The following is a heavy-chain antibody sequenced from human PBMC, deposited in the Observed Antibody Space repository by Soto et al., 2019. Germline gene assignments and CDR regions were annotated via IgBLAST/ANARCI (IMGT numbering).Heavy chain of an antibody. CDR3: ARATDYYDSSGYYPPYYYYYGMDV. CDR1: GFTFSSYA. J-gene: IGHJ6*02. CDR2: ISYDGSNK. V-gene: IGHV3-30-3*01. D-gene: IGHD3-22*01. Sequence: QVQLVESGGGVVQPGRSLRLSCAASGFTFSSYAMHWVRQAPGKGLEWVAVISYDGSNKYYADSVKGRFTISRDNSKNTLYLQRNSLRADDTAVYYCARATDYYDSSGYYPPYYYYYGMDVWGQGTTVTVSS.